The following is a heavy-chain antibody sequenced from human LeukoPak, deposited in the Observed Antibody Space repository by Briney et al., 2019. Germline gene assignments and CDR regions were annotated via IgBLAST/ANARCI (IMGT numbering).Heavy chain of an antibody. J-gene: IGHJ4*02. D-gene: IGHD3-10*01. CDR2: ITWNSYNI. Sequence: GRSLRLSCAASGFTFDGYAMHWVRQAPGKGLEWVSAITWNSYNINYADSVKGRFTISRDNAKNSLYQQMNSLRTEDTALYYCAKDIGPYGSFFDYWGQGTLVTVSS. CDR3: AKDIGPYGSFFDY. V-gene: IGHV3-9*01. CDR1: GFTFDGYA.